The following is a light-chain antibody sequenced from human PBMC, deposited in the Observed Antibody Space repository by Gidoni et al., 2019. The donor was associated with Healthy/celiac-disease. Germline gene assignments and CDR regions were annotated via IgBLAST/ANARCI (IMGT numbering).Light chain of an antibody. V-gene: IGKV2-40*01. CDR3: MQARQFPNRT. J-gene: IGKJ4*01. CDR1: QSLLHCNGYTY. CDR2: RVS. Sequence: AMTQTPHSLADHPGEPASITCMSSQSLLHCNGYTYLLWYLQKPGQSPQLLIYRVSDHLSGVPDGYSGGGSGSDFTLKSSWVEAEDVGVYYCMQARQFPNRTFGGXTKVEIK.